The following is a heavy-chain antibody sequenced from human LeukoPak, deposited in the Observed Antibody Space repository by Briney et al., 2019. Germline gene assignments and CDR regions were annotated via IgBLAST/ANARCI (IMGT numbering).Heavy chain of an antibody. CDR1: GFTFDDYA. D-gene: IGHD6-13*01. CDR3: AKAYSSSSWVPDY. Sequence: PGRSLRLSCAASGFTFDDYAMHWVRQAPGKGLEWVSGVSWNSGSIGYADSVKGRFTISRDNAKNSLYLQMNSLRAEDTALYYCAKAYSSSSWVPDYWGQGTLVTVSS. CDR2: VSWNSGSI. V-gene: IGHV3-9*01. J-gene: IGHJ4*02.